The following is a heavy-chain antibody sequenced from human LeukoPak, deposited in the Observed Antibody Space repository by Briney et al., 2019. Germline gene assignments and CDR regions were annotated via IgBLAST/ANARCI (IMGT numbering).Heavy chain of an antibody. Sequence: PSQTLSLTCTVSGGSISSYYWSWIRQPPGKGLEWIGYIYYTGSTNYNPSLKSRVTISLDTSKNQFSLKLSSVTAADTAVYYCARGSFGATPDYWGQGTLVTVSA. J-gene: IGHJ4*02. CDR2: IYYTGST. CDR3: ARGSFGATPDY. CDR1: GGSISSYY. D-gene: IGHD1-26*01. V-gene: IGHV4-59*01.